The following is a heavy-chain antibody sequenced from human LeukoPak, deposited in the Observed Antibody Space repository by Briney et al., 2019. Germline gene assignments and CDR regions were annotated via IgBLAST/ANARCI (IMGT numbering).Heavy chain of an antibody. CDR1: GGSFSGYY. J-gene: IGHJ4*02. D-gene: IGHD3-22*01. V-gene: IGHV4-34*01. CDR2: INHSGST. Sequence: SETLSLTCAVYGGSFSGYYWSWPRQPPGKGVEWIGEINHSGSTNYNPSLKSRVTISVDTSKNQYSLKLSSVTAADTAVYYCARGVHYYDSSGYLGYWGQGTLVTVSS. CDR3: ARGVHYYDSSGYLGY.